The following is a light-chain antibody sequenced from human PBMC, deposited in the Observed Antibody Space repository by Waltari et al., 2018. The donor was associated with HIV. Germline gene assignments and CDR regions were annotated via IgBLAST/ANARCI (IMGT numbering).Light chain of an antibody. Sequence: QSALTQRRSVPGSPRQSVTISCTGTRRDVSGYNYVSWYQHHPGKAPKLMIYDVTKRPSGVPDRFSGSKSGNTASLTISGLQAEDEADYYCCSYAGSPWVFGGGTKLTVL. J-gene: IGLJ2*01. CDR1: RRDVSGYNY. CDR2: DVT. CDR3: CSYAGSPWV. V-gene: IGLV2-11*02.